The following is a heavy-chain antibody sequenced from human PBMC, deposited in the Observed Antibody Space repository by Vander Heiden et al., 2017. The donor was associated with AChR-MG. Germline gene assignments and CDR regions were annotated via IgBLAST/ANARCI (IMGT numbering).Heavy chain of an antibody. V-gene: IGHV3-66*01. D-gene: IGHD6-13*01. Sequence: EVQLVESGGGLVQPGGSLRLSCAASGFMVSRQYISRVSQVPGTGVELVSVIYSCCSIYYADSVKGRFTISRDNSKNTLYLQMISLRAEDTAVYYCARAAAAAGYFDYWGQGTLVTVSS. CDR1: GFMVSRQY. CDR3: ARAAAAAGYFDY. CDR2: IYSCCSI. J-gene: IGHJ4*02.